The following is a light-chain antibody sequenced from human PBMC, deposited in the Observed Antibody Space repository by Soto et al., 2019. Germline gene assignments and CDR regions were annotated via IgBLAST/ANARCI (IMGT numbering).Light chain of an antibody. Sequence: QSVLTQPPSVSGAPGQRVTISCTGSSSNIGGGYDVHWYQQLPGTAPKLLVYGNINRPSWVPDRFSGSKSDTSASLAITGLQAEDEADYYCQSYDSSLSGWVFGGGTKVTVL. CDR1: SSNIGGGYD. CDR3: QSYDSSLSGWV. CDR2: GNI. V-gene: IGLV1-40*01. J-gene: IGLJ3*02.